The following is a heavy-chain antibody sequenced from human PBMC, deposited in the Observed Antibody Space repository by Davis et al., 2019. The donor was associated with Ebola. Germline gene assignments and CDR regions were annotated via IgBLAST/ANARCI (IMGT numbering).Heavy chain of an antibody. Sequence: ASVKVSCKASGYTFTGYYIYWVRQAPGQGLEWMGRINPNSGGTNYAQKFQGRVTITRDTSASTAYMELSSLRSEDTAVYYCARWDRRYSYSTAGGEFDYWGQGTLVTVSS. D-gene: IGHD5-18*01. CDR1: GYTFTGYY. V-gene: IGHV1-2*06. CDR2: INPNSGGT. CDR3: ARWDRRYSYSTAGGEFDY. J-gene: IGHJ4*02.